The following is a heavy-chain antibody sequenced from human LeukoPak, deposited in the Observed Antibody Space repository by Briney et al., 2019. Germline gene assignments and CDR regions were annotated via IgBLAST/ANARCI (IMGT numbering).Heavy chain of an antibody. J-gene: IGHJ4*02. D-gene: IGHD3-16*01. V-gene: IGHV4-4*07. Sequence: WETLSLTCTVSGGSISSYYWSWIRQPAGKGLEWIGRIYTSGSTNYNPSLKSRVTMSVDTSKNQFSLKLSSVTAADTAVYYCARIGRPGLPFDYWGQGTLVTVSS. CDR1: GGSISSYY. CDR3: ARIGRPGLPFDY. CDR2: IYTSGST.